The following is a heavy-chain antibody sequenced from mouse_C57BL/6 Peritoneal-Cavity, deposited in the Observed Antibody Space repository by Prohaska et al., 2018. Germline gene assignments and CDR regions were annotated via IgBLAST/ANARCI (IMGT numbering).Heavy chain of an antibody. CDR3: ARNAGSYYGSSDWYFDV. CDR1: GYTFTDYY. D-gene: IGHD1-1*01. V-gene: IGHV1-84*01. Sequence: IQLQQSGPELVKPGASVKISCKASGYTFTDYYVNGVKQRPGQGLERIGWTYLGSGNIKYNEKFKGKATLTVDRSSSTSYMKLSSLTSEDSAIYFCARNAGSYYGSSDWYFDVWGTGTTVTVSS. J-gene: IGHJ1*03. CDR2: TYLGSGNI.